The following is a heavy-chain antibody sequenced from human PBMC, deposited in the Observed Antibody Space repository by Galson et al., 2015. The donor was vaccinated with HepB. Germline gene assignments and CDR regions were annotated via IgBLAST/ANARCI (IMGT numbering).Heavy chain of an antibody. J-gene: IGHJ5*01. CDR3: AKGYGLFDS. V-gene: IGHV3-23*01. CDR1: GFAFDTHA. D-gene: IGHD5-18*01. CDR2: ISGNGDST. Sequence: SLRLSCAASGFAFDTHAMSWVRQAPGRGLGWISGISGNGDSTFYPDSVKGRFTVSRDNSNNMLYLQMNSLRAEDAGLYFCAKGYGLFDSWGQGILVTVSS.